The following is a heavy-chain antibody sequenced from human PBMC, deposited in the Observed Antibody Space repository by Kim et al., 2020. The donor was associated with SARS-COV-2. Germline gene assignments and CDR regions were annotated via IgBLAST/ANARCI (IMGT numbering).Heavy chain of an antibody. CDR1: GGSISSYY. V-gene: IGHV4-59*01. J-gene: IGHJ4*02. D-gene: IGHD6-13*01. CDR3: ARGVAAAGSVY. Sequence: SETLSLTCTVSGGSISSYYWSWIRQPPGKGLEWIGYIYYSGSTNYNPSLKSRVTISVDTSKNQFSLKLSSVTAADTAVYYCARGVAAAGSVYWGQGTLVT. CDR2: IYYSGST.